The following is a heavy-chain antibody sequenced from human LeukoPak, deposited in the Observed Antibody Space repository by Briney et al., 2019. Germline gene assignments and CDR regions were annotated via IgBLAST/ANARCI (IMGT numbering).Heavy chain of an antibody. CDR2: INHSGST. V-gene: IGHV4-34*01. D-gene: IGHD5-24*01. J-gene: IGHJ2*01. CDR3: ARRNHRDGYPRPPPHTVSLGYWYFDL. CDR1: GGSFSGYY. Sequence: SETLSLTCAVYGGSFSGYYWSWIRQPPGKGLEWIGEINHSGSTNYNPSLKSRVTISVDTSKNQFSLKLSSVTAADTAVYYCARRNHRDGYPRPPPHTVSLGYWYFDLWGRGTLVTVSS.